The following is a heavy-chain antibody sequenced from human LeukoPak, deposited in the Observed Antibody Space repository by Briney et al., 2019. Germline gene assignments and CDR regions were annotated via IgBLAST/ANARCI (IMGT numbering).Heavy chain of an antibody. CDR1: GGSISSGGYS. Sequence: SETLSLTCAVSGGSISSGGYSWSWIRQPPGKGLEWIGYIYYSGSTNYNPSLKSRVTISVDTSKNQFSLKLSSVTAADTAVYYCATETVYSYGSGGWFDPWGQGTLVTVSS. CDR2: IYYSGST. J-gene: IGHJ5*02. D-gene: IGHD5-18*01. V-gene: IGHV4-30-4*07. CDR3: ATETVYSYGSGGWFDP.